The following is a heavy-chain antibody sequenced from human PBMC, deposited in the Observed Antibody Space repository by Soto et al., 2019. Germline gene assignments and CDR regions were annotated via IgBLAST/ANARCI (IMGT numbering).Heavy chain of an antibody. V-gene: IGHV3-23*01. CDR1: GLPFPSYA. CDR3: AKDAVSGDGVWLAHD. D-gene: IGHD4-17*01. Sequence: GSLSLSGAASGLPFPSYAIIWIRQVPGRGLEWVSGLYGSGRGIHYADSVKGRFTISRDNSAYTVYLQMNKLRVEDTATYYCAKDAVSGDGVWLAHDWGQGTVVTVSS. J-gene: IGHJ4*02. CDR2: LYGSGRGI.